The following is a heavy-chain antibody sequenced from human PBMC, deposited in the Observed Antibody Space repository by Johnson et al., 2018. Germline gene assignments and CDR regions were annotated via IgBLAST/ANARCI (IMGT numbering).Heavy chain of an antibody. CDR2: FVGTGGST. J-gene: IGHJ1*01. D-gene: IGHD1-26*01. Sequence: VQLVESGGGLVQPGGSLRLSCVASGFRFSTYAMSWVRQAPGKGLQWVSRFVGTGGSTYYADSVKGRFTMSRDNSKNTLYLQMDSRRVEDTAVYYCAKNPDWGLQASGKYFQHWGQGTLVTVAS. CDR3: AKNPDWGLQASGKYFQH. CDR1: GFRFSTYA. V-gene: IGHV3-23*04.